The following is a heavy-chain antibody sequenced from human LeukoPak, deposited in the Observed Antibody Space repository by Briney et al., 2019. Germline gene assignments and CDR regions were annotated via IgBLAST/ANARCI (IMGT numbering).Heavy chain of an antibody. D-gene: IGHD5-24*01. CDR1: GYTFTNYN. CDR2: ISSTSNYI. V-gene: IGHV3-21*06. CDR3: ARALGPGPISYVMAV. Sequence: PGGSLRLSCAASGYTFTNYNMYWVRQAPGKGLEWVSSISSTSNYIYYADSVRGRFTISRDSAKNSLYLQMNSLRAEDTALYYGARALGPGPISYVMAVWGQGPRSPSP. J-gene: IGHJ6*02.